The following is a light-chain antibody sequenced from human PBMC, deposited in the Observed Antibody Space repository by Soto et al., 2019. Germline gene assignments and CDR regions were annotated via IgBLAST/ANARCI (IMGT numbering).Light chain of an antibody. V-gene: IGKV3D-15*01. CDR1: QSVSSN. Sequence: EIVMTQSPATLSVSPGERATLSCRASQSVSSNLAWYQHNHGQAPSLLIYGASTRATGIPARFSGSGSVTEFTLTISSLLSEDFAVYYCQQYNNWPPLTFGGGSKVEIK. CDR2: GAS. J-gene: IGKJ4*01. CDR3: QQYNNWPPLT.